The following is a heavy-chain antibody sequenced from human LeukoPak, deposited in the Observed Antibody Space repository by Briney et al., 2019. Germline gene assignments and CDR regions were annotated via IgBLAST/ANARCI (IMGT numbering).Heavy chain of an antibody. V-gene: IGHV3-66*01. D-gene: IGHD4-17*01. J-gene: IGHJ4*02. Sequence: GGSLRLSCAASGFSVSSSYMSWVRQAPGKGLEWVSVIYSGGSTHYADSVKGRFTISRDNAKNSLYLQMNSLRAEDTAVYYCAREEDNSDEYLREDYWGQGTLVTVSS. CDR2: IYSGGST. CDR1: GFSVSSSY. CDR3: AREEDNSDEYLREDY.